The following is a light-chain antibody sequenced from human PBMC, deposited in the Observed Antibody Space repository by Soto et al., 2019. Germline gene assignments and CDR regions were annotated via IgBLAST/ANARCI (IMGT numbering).Light chain of an antibody. J-gene: IGLJ1*01. CDR3: CSSGGSPTYV. CDR1: STDVGAYNY. CDR2: EVN. V-gene: IGLV2-23*02. Sequence: QSVLAQPASVSGSPGQSITISCTGSSTDVGAYNYVSWYQQYPGQAPNLLIYEVNKRPSGVSNRFSGSKSGNTASLTISGLKVEDEADYYCCSSGGSPTYVFGTGTKVTVL.